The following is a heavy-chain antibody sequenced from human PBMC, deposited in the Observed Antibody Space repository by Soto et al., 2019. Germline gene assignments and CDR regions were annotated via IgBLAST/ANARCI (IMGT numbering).Heavy chain of an antibody. D-gene: IGHD3-3*01. Sequence: SETLSLTCTVSGGSVSSGSYYWSWIRQPPGKGLEWIGYIYYSGSTNYNPSLKSRVTISVDTSKNQFSLKLSSVTAADTAVYYCARGGFWSGYFRVEPWGQGTLVTVSS. CDR2: IYYSGST. CDR1: GGSVSSGSYY. J-gene: IGHJ5*02. CDR3: ARGGFWSGYFRVEP. V-gene: IGHV4-61*01.